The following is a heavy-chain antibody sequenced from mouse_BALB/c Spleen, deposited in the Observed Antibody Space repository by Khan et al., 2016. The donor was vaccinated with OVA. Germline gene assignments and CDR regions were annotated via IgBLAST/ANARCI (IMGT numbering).Heavy chain of an antibody. V-gene: IGHV2-9*02. CDR3: ARFDDGDLYAMDY. D-gene: IGHD2-13*01. Sequence: QVQLKQSGPGLVAPSQSLSFTCTVSGFSLTSYGVHWVRQPPGKGLEWLGVIWAGGSTHYNSALMSRLSISKDNSQSQVFLKMNSLQTDDTAMYYCARFDDGDLYAMDYWGQGTSVTVSS. CDR2: IWAGGST. CDR1: GFSLTSYG. J-gene: IGHJ4*01.